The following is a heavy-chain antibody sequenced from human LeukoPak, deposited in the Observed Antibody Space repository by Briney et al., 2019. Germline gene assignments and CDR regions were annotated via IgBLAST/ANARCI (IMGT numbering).Heavy chain of an antibody. Sequence: PSETLSLTCTVSGGSISSYYWSWIRQPAGKGLEWIGRIYTSGSTNYNPSLKSRVTMSVGTSKNQFSLKLSSVTAADTAVYYCARDVPAAIKDAFDIWGQGTMVTVSS. D-gene: IGHD2-2*02. CDR2: IYTSGST. J-gene: IGHJ3*02. CDR1: GGSISSYY. V-gene: IGHV4-4*07. CDR3: ARDVPAAIKDAFDI.